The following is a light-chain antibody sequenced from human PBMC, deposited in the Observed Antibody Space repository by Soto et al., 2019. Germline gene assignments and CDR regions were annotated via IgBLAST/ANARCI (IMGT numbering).Light chain of an antibody. Sequence: EIVLTQSPSTLSVSPGERATLSFRASQSVSSNLAWYQQKPGQAPRLLIYGASTRATGIPARFSGSGSGTDFTLTISRLEPEDFAVYYCQQYGSSPTFGEGTRLEIK. CDR2: GAS. CDR1: QSVSSN. V-gene: IGKV3-20*01. CDR3: QQYGSSPT. J-gene: IGKJ5*01.